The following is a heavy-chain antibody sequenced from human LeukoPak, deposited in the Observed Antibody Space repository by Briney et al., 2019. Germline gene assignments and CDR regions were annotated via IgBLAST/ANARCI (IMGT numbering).Heavy chain of an antibody. CDR2: IIPIFGTA. CDR1: GDTFSNYA. V-gene: IGHV1-69*06. CDR3: ARDPLHYGDYVDWDY. D-gene: IGHD4-17*01. J-gene: IGHJ4*02. Sequence: SVKVSFKASGDTFSNYAISWVRQAPGQALEWMGGIIPIFGTAKYAQKFQGRVTITADTSTSTAYMELSSLRFEDTAVYYCARDPLHYGDYVDWDYWGQGTLVTVSS.